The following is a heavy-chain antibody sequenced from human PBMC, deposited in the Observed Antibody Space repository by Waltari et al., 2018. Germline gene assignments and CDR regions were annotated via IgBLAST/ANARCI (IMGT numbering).Heavy chain of an antibody. D-gene: IGHD5-12*01. J-gene: IGHJ4*02. Sequence: QVQLQQWGAGLLRPSETLSLSCGVQGDTISGYYWSWIRQAPGKGLQWIGQVHQSGTTNYNPSLKNRLNISGDRSKNQIYLRLTAVTAADTGVYYCARGGGFSGHDSHYFDFWGQGDLVTVSS. CDR1: GDTISGYY. CDR3: ARGGGFSGHDSHYFDF. CDR2: VHQSGTT. V-gene: IGHV4-34*01.